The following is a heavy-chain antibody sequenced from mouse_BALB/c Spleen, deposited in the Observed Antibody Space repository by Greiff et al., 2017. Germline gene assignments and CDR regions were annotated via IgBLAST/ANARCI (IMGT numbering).Heavy chain of an antibody. V-gene: IGHV1-80*01. CDR3: ARNGNYFAY. D-gene: IGHD2-1*01. J-gene: IGHJ3*01. Sequence: VQLQQSGAELVRPGSSVKLSCKASGYAFSSYWMYWVKQRPGQGLEWIGQIYPGDGDTNYNGKFKGKATLTADKSSSTAYMQLSSLTSEDSAVYFCARNGNYFAYWGQGTLVTVSA. CDR2: IYPGDGDT. CDR1: GYAFSSYW.